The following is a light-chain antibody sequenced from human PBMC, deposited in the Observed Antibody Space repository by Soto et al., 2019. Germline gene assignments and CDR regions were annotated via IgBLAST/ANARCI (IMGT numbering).Light chain of an antibody. CDR2: AAS. CDR1: QVISTS. CDR3: QQYNSYSYT. V-gene: IGKV1-9*01. Sequence: DIQLTQSPSFLSPSIGESVTITCRASQVISTSLAWYQVKPGKAPKLLIYAASTLESGVPSRFSATVSGTEFSLTITSLQPEDFATYYCQQYNSYSYTFGQGTQLEIK. J-gene: IGKJ2*01.